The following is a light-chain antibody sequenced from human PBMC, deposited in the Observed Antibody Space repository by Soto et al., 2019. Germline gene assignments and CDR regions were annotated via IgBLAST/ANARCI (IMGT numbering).Light chain of an antibody. CDR1: SSTIGSKT. CDR3: AAWNDSLNGVV. V-gene: IGLV1-44*01. CDR2: TTN. Sequence: QSVLTQPPSASGTPGQRVTISCSGSSSTIGSKTLNWYQHLPGSAPKLLIYTTNRRPSGVPDRFSGSKSGTSASLAISGLQPEDEADYYCAAWNDSLNGVVFGGGTKLTVL. J-gene: IGLJ3*02.